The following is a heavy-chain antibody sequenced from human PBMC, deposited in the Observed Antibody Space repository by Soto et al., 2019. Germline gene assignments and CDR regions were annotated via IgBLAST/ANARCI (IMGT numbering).Heavy chain of an antibody. D-gene: IGHD6-19*01. J-gene: IGHJ4*02. V-gene: IGHV4-34*01. CDR2: INHSGST. CDR1: GGSFSVYY. Sequence: SETLSLTCAVYGGSFSVYYGSWIRQPPGKGLEWIGEINHSGSTNYNPSLKSRVTVSVDTSKNQFSLKLSSVTAADTAVYYCARGLSVADVDYWGQGNLVTVSS. CDR3: ARGLSVADVDY.